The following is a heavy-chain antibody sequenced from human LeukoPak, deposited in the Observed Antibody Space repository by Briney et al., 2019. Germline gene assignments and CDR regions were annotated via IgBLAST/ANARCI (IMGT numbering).Heavy chain of an antibody. Sequence: GGSLRLSCAAPGFTFSSYAMHWVRQAPGKGLEWVAVISYDGSNKYYADSVKGRFTISRDNCKNTLYLQMNSLRAEDTAVYYCATLKGLYDSSGYKLQDAFDIWGQGTMVTVSS. CDR2: ISYDGSNK. V-gene: IGHV3-30-3*01. D-gene: IGHD3-22*01. CDR1: GFTFSSYA. CDR3: ATLKGLYDSSGYKLQDAFDI. J-gene: IGHJ3*02.